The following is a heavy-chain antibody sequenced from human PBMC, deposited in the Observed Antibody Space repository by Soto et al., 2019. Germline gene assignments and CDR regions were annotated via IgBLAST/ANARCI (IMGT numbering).Heavy chain of an antibody. V-gene: IGHV1-69*02. J-gene: IGHJ6*02. D-gene: IGHD6-13*01. CDR3: AAGIAAAGTWSDGMDV. CDR2: IIPILGIA. CDR1: AGTFSSYT. Sequence: SVKVSCKASAGTFSSYTISWVRQAPGQGLEWMGRIIPILGIANYAQKFQGRVTITADKSTSTAYMELSSLRSEDTAVYYCAAGIAAAGTWSDGMDVWGQGTTVTVSS.